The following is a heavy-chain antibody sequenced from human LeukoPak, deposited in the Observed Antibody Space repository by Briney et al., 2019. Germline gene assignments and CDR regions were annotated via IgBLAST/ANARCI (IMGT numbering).Heavy chain of an antibody. CDR2: IYTSGST. J-gene: IGHJ4*02. V-gene: IGHV4-61*02. CDR1: GGSISSGSYY. CDR3: ARADYYDSSGQSFDS. D-gene: IGHD3-22*01. Sequence: SETLSLTCTVPGGSISSGSYYWSWIRQPAGKGLEWIGRIYTSGSTNYNPSLKSRVTISVDTSKNQFSLKLSSVTAADTAVYYCARADYYDSSGQSFDSWGQGTLVTVSS.